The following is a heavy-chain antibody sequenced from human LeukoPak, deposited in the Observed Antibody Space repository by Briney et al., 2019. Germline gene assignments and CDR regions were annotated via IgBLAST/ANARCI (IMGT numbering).Heavy chain of an antibody. V-gene: IGHV6-1*01. CDR3: ARGSWSYYGSGSYYAFDY. Sequence: SPTLSLTCAISGDSVSSNSAAWNWIRQSPSRGLEWLGRTYYRSKWYNDYAVSVKSRITINPDTSKNQFSLQLNSVTPEDTAVYYCARGSWSYYGSGSYYAFDYWGQGTLVTVSS. CDR2: TYYRSKWYN. D-gene: IGHD3-10*01. J-gene: IGHJ4*02. CDR1: GDSVSSNSAA.